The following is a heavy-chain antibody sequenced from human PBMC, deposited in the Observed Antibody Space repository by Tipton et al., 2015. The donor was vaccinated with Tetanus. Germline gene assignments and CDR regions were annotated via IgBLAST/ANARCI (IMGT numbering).Heavy chain of an antibody. V-gene: IGHV3-23*01. J-gene: IGHJ3*02. CDR3: AKVGGIVVVIPNAFDI. CDR2: ISGSGGST. CDR1: GFTFSSYA. Sequence: SLRLSCAASGFTFSSYAMSWVRQAPGKGLEWVSAISGSGGSTYYADSVKGRFTISRDNSKNTLYLQMNSPRAEDTAVYYCAKVGGIVVVIPNAFDIWGQGTMVTVSS. D-gene: IGHD3-22*01.